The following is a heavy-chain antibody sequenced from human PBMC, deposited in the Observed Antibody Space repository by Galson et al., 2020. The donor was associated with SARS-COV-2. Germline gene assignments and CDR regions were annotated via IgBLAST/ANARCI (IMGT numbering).Heavy chain of an antibody. Sequence: SETLSLTCAVSGVSISTTNYWSWIRQAPGKGLEWIGSVYPSGSTHYNPSLKSRVTISLDTSKNQFSLRLTSVTAADTALYYCARQGVTMIFLRTVPCWFFDLCGRVTLVTVSS. CDR1: GVSISTTNY. V-gene: IGHV4-38-2*01. J-gene: IGHJ2*01. D-gene: IGHD2-15*01. CDR2: VYPSGST. CDR3: ARQGVTMIFLRTVPCWFFDL.